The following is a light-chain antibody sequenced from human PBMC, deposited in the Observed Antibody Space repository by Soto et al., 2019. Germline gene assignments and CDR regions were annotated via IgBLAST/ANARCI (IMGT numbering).Light chain of an antibody. CDR3: LQYNTYWT. V-gene: IGKV1-5*03. J-gene: IGKJ1*01. CDR2: KAS. Sequence: DIQMTQSPSTLSGSVGDIVTITCRASQTISSWLAWYQQKPGKAPKLLIYKASTLENGGQSRFSGSGSGTEFTLTITSMQPDDFATYYCLQYNTYWTFGQGTKVDIK. CDR1: QTISSW.